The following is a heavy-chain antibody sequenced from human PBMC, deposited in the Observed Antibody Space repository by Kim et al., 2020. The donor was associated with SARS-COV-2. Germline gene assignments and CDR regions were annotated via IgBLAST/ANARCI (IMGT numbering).Heavy chain of an antibody. J-gene: IGHJ4*02. D-gene: IGHD6-6*01. CDR1: GYSFTTYW. CDR3: ARAPTGSSNPSNYSDL. CDR2: IYPGDSDT. V-gene: IGHV5-51*01. Sequence: GEYLKISCRGSGYSFTTYWIAWLRQTPGKGLEWMGIIYPGDSDTRYSPSFQGQVTISADKSMTSAFLHWSSLKASATALYYCARAPTGSSNPSNYSDLWGQGSLVTVSS.